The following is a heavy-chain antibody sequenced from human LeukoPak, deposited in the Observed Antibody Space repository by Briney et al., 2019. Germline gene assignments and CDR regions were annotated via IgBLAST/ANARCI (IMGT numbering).Heavy chain of an antibody. CDR2: IYYSGST. J-gene: IGHJ4*02. V-gene: IGHV4-39*01. Sequence: PSETLSLTCTVSGGSISSSSYYWGWIRQPPGKRLEWIESIYYSGSTYYNPSLKSRVTISVDTSKSQFFLKLSSVTAADTAVYYCARWDSSSAFDYWGQGTLVTVSS. CDR3: ARWDSSSAFDY. D-gene: IGHD3-22*01. CDR1: GGSISSSSYY.